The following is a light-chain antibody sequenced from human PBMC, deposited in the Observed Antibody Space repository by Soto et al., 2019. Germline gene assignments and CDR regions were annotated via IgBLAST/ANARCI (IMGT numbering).Light chain of an antibody. CDR3: QQYGSSPLT. CDR1: QSVSSSY. J-gene: IGKJ1*01. Sequence: EIVLTQSPGTLSLSPGERATLSCRASQSVSSSYLAWYQQKPGQAPRLLIYGASSRATGIPDRFSGSGSGTDFTFTISRVECEDFPVYYCQQYGSSPLTFGQGTKVEIK. V-gene: IGKV3-20*01. CDR2: GAS.